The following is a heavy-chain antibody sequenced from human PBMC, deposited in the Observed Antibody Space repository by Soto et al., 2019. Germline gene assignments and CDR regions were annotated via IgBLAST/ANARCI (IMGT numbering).Heavy chain of an antibody. Sequence: QVQLQESGPGLVKPSETLSLTCTVSGGSISSYYWSWIRQPPGKGLEWIGYIYYSGSTNYNPSLKSRVTISVDTSKNQVSLKLSSVTAADTAVYYCARDKVTTPLYYYYGMDVWGQGTTVTVSS. V-gene: IGHV4-59*01. D-gene: IGHD1-1*01. J-gene: IGHJ6*02. CDR2: IYYSGST. CDR3: ARDKVTTPLYYYYGMDV. CDR1: GGSISSYY.